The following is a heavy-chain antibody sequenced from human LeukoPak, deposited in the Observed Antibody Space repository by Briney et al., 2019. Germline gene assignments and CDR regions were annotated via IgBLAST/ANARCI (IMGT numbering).Heavy chain of an antibody. J-gene: IGHJ4*02. V-gene: IGHV4-61*02. CDR3: ASGLRYFDLYY. CDR1: GGSISSGSYY. D-gene: IGHD3-9*01. CDR2: IYTSGST. Sequence: SETLSLTCTVSGGSISSGSYYWRWLRQPPGEGLEWIGRIYTSGSTNYNPSLKSRVTISVDTSKNQFSLKLISVIAADTAVYYCASGLRYFDLYYWGQGTLVTVSS.